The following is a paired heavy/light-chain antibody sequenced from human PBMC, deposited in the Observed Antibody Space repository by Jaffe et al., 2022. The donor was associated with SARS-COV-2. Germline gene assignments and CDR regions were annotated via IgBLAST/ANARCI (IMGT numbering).Light chain of an antibody. Sequence: SYEMTQPPSVSVSPGQTASITCSGDKLGDRYVCWYQQKPGQSPVLVMYHDNKRPSGIPERFSGSNSGNTATLTISGTQAMDEADYYCQAWDSSTLVFGGGTKLTVL. J-gene: IGLJ2*01. CDR2: HDN. CDR3: QAWDSSTLV. CDR1: KLGDRY. V-gene: IGLV3-1*01.
Heavy chain of an antibody. D-gene: IGHD5-12*01. J-gene: IGHJ4*02. CDR2: IKEDGSEK. V-gene: IGHV3-7*01. CDR1: GFTFNHYW. Sequence: EVQLVESGGDLVRPGGSLRLSCAASGFTFNHYWMSWVRQAPGKGLEWVANIKEDGSEKNYVDSVKGRFTISRDNAKNSLSLQMNTLRAEDTAVYYCAREGPRIQWLGFDYWGQGILVTVSS. CDR3: AREGPRIQWLGFDY.